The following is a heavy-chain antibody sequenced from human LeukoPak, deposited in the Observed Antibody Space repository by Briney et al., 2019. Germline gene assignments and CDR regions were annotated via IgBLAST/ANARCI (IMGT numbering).Heavy chain of an antibody. D-gene: IGHD1-26*01. CDR3: ARVVGARAYAFDY. CDR1: GFTFSSYS. V-gene: IGHV3-21*01. J-gene: IGHJ4*02. CDR2: ISSDSYHI. Sequence: GGSLRLSCAASGFTFSSYSMNWVRQAPGKGLEWVSSISSDSYHIYYADSLRGRFTISRDNAKNSLYLQMNSLRAEDTAVYYCARVVGARAYAFDYWGQGTLVTVSS.